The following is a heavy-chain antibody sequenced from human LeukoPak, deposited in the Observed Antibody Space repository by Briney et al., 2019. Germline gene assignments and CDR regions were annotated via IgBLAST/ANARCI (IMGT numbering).Heavy chain of an antibody. CDR1: GYTFSGYY. Sequence: EASVQVSCKASGYTFSGYYIHWVRQGPGQGLEWMGWINPNSGTNYAQNFQGRVTMTRDTSISTAYMELSRLRSDDTAVYYCAREEQHQRGRHFEYWGQGTLVTVSS. CDR2: INPNSGT. D-gene: IGHD6-13*01. J-gene: IGHJ4*02. CDR3: AREEQHQRGRHFEY. V-gene: IGHV1-2*02.